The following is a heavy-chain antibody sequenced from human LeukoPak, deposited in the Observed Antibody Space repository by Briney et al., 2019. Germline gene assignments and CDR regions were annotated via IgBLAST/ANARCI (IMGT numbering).Heavy chain of an antibody. CDR2: IYSGGSA. J-gene: IGHJ4*02. V-gene: IGHV3-53*01. Sequence: SGGSLRLSCAASGFTVSNNYMSWVRQAPGKGLEWVSVIYSGGSAYYSVSVVGRFTISSDNSKKTFYLPMNSLSVEDTAVYYCARAGPIDYWGQGTLVTVSS. CDR1: GFTVSNNY. CDR3: ARAGPIDY.